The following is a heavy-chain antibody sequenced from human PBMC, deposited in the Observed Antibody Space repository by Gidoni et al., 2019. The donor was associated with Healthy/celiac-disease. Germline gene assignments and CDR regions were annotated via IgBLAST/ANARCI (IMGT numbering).Heavy chain of an antibody. Sequence: QVQLQESGPGLVKTEQTLSLTCTVTGGSIRRGSYYWSWIRQPAGKGLEGIGRIYTSGSTNSNPSLMSRVTISVDTSKNQFSLKLSSVTAADTAVYYCASQSSSPLYYFDYWGQGTLVTVSS. V-gene: IGHV4-61*02. CDR2: IYTSGST. J-gene: IGHJ4*02. CDR1: GGSIRRGSYY. D-gene: IGHD6-6*01. CDR3: ASQSSSPLYYFDY.